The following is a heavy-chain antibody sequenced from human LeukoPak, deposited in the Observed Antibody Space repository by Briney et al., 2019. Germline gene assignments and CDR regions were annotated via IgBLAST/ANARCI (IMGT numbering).Heavy chain of an antibody. J-gene: IGHJ6*03. V-gene: IGHV4-4*02. Sequence: SETLSLTCAVSGGSISSSNWWSWVRQPPGKGLEWIGEIYHSGSTNYNPSLKSRVTISVDKSKNQFSLKLSSVTAADTAVYYCARTSGTVAGTSAYYYYYMDVWGKGTTVTISS. CDR1: GGSISSSNW. CDR2: IYHSGST. D-gene: IGHD6-19*01. CDR3: ARTSGTVAGTSAYYYYYMDV.